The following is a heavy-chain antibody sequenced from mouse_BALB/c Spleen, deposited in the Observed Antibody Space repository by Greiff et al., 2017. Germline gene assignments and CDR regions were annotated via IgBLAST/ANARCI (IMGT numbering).Heavy chain of an antibody. J-gene: IGHJ3*01. CDR3: ARGGYGSGFAY. CDR2: INSNGGST. Sequence: EVKLMESGGGLVQPGGSLKLSCAASGFTFSSYGMSWVRQTPDKRLELVATINSNGGSTYYPDSVKGRFTISRDNAKNTLYLQMSRLKSEDTAMYYCARGGYGSGFAYWGQGTLVTVSA. D-gene: IGHD1-1*01. CDR1: GFTFSSYG. V-gene: IGHV5-6-3*01.